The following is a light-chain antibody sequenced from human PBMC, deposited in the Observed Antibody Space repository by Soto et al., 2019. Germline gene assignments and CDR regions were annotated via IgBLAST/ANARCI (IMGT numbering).Light chain of an antibody. J-gene: IGLJ3*02. CDR1: SSDVGSYKL. CDR3: CSYAGSNTWV. V-gene: IGLV2-23*02. Sequence: QSALTQPASVSGSPGQSITISCTGTSSDVGSYKLVSWYQQHPGKAPKLMISEVTKRPSGVSTRFSGSKSGNTASLTISGLQHEDESYYYCCSYAGSNTWVFGGGTKLTVL. CDR2: EVT.